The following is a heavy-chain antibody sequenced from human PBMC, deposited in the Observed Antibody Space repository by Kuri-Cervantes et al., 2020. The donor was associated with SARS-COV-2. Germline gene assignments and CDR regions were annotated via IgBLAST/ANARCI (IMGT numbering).Heavy chain of an antibody. CDR2: TSYDGTSK. CDR3: ARGLGTADAFDI. CDR1: GFTFNNYA. D-gene: IGHD1-1*01. Sequence: GESLKISCAASGFTFNNYAMHWVRQTPGEGLEWVAITSYDGTSKYYADSVKGRFTISRDNAKNSLYLQMNSLRAEDTAAYYCARGLGTADAFDIWGQGTMVTVSS. V-gene: IGHV3-30-3*01. J-gene: IGHJ3*02.